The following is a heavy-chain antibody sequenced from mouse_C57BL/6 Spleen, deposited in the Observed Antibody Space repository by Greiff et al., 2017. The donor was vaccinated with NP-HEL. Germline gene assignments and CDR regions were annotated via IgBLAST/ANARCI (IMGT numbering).Heavy chain of an antibody. D-gene: IGHD1-1*01. CDR3: ARKRTNDGSSYDYAMDY. V-gene: IGHV1-52*01. J-gene: IGHJ4*01. Sequence: QVQLQQPGAELVRPGSSVKLSCKASGYTFTSYWMHWVKQRPIQGLEWIGNIDPSDSETHYNQKFKDKATLTVDKSSSTAYMQLSSLTSEDSAVYYWARKRTNDGSSYDYAMDYWGQGTSVTVSS. CDR2: IDPSDSET. CDR1: GYTFTSYW.